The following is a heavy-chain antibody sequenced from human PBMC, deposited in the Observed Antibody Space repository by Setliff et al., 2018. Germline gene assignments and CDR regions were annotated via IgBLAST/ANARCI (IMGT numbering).Heavy chain of an antibody. CDR2: INPNSGGT. CDR1: GYTFTGYY. J-gene: IGHJ1*01. D-gene: IGHD5-12*01. V-gene: IGHV1-2*02. CDR3: ARGNPAERYEY. Sequence: ASVKVSCKASGYTFTGYYMHWVRQAPGQGLEWMGWINPNSGGTNYAQKFQGRVTMTRDTSTSTAYMELSSLRFDDTAVYYCARGNPAERYEYWGQGTLVTVSS.